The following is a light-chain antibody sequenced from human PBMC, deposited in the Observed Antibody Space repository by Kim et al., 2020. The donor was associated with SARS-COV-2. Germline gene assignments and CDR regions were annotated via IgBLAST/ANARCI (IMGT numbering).Light chain of an antibody. CDR3: AAWDDSLSGGV. CDR1: SSNIGSNY. V-gene: IGLV1-47*01. CDR2: RNN. Sequence: GQRVNISCSGSSSNIGSNYVYWYQQLPGTAPKLLIYRNNQRPSGVPDRFSGSKSGTSASLAISGLRSEDEADYYCAAWDDSLSGGVFGTGTKVTVL. J-gene: IGLJ1*01.